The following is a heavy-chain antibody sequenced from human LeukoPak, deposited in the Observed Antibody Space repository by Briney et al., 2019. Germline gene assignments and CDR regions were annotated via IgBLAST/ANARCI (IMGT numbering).Heavy chain of an antibody. CDR1: GFTFSSYG. J-gene: IGHJ4*02. V-gene: IGHV3-33*01. CDR3: ARGGWFGELNFDH. Sequence: GGSLRLSCAASGFTFSSYGMHWVRQAPGKGLEWVAVIWYDGSNKYYADSVKGRFTISRDNSKNTLYLQMNSLRAEDTAVYYCARGGWFGELNFDHWGQGTLVTVSS. CDR2: IWYDGSNK. D-gene: IGHD3-10*01.